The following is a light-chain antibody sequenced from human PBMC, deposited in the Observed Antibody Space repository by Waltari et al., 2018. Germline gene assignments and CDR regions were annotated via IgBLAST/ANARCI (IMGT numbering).Light chain of an antibody. V-gene: IGKV3-15*01. CDR3: LQFTDWPPSLT. CDR1: QNIGSN. J-gene: IGKJ4*01. Sequence: EIVMTQSPATLSVSPGERATLSCRASQNIGSNLAWYQQKPGQAPRLVIYGASTRAPDVPARFRGSGSGTEFTLTISSLQSEDFAVYYCLQFTDWPPSLTFGGGTKVQIK. CDR2: GAS.